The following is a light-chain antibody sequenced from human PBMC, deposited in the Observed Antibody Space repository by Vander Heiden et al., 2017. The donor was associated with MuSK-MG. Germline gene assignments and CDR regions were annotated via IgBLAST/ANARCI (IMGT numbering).Light chain of an antibody. J-gene: IGLJ2*01. CDR3: TPYTNSSTCL. CDR2: DVN. CDR1: SSDLGGS. V-gene: IGLV2-14*01. Sequence: QSALTQPASVSGSPGQSITISCTGTSSDLGGSVSCYQQPPGNAPILMCHDVNNRPSGVSNRFSGSKSGTTALTTTSGLQAEDDAYYYCTPYTNSSTCLFGGGTKITVL.